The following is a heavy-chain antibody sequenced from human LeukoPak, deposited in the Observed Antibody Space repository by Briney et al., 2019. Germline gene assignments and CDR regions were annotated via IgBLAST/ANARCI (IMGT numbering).Heavy chain of an antibody. CDR2: FHNSGTP. V-gene: IGHV4-59*01. J-gene: IGHJ4*02. CDR1: DDSISDYY. D-gene: IGHD3-16*01. Sequence: PSETLSLTCTVSDDSISDYYRGWIRQPPGKGLEWIGYFHNSGTPTYHPPLKSRVPISADTSKNQFSLKLNSLTTADTVVYYCTRGAGWLIDYWGQGILVTVSS. CDR3: TRGAGWLIDY.